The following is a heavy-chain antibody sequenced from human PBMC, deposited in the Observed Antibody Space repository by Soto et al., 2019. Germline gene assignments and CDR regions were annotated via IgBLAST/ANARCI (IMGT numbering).Heavy chain of an antibody. CDR2: IYWNDDK. V-gene: IGHV2-5*01. D-gene: IGHD5-18*01. Sequence: SGPTLVNPTQTLTLTCTFSGFSLSTSGVGVGRIRQPPGKALEWLALIYWNDDKRYSPPLKSRLTITKDTSKNQVVLTMTNMDPVDTATYYCAHSALPFGYSYGSFDYWGQGTLVTVSS. CDR3: AHSALPFGYSYGSFDY. CDR1: GFSLSTSGVG. J-gene: IGHJ4*02.